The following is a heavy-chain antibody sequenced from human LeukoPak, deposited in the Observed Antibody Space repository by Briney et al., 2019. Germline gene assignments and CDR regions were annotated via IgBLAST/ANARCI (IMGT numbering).Heavy chain of an antibody. CDR1: GFTFSNYA. Sequence: GGSLRLSCAASGFTFSNYAMTWVRLAPGKGLEWVSAITGNTANTYYADSVKGRFTISRNNSKNTVYLQMNSLRVEDTAVYYCAKRYVSSNYYQCLGEWGQGTLVTVSS. CDR2: ITGNTANT. V-gene: IGHV3-23*01. J-gene: IGHJ4*02. CDR3: AKRYVSSNYYQCLGE. D-gene: IGHD3-22*01.